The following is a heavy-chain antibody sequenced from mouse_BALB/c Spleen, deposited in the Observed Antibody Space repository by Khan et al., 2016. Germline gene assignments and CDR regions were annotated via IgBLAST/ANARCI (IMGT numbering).Heavy chain of an antibody. J-gene: IGHJ1*01. Sequence: EVELVESGGGLVQPGGSLRLSCATSGFTFTDYYMSWVRQPPGKALEWLGFIRNKANGYTTEYSASVKGRFTISRDNSQSILYLQMNTLRAEDSATYYCARDRDDYDPHWYFDVWGAGTTVTVSS. CDR3: ARDRDDYDPHWYFDV. V-gene: IGHV7-3*02. CDR1: GFTFTDYY. D-gene: IGHD2-4*01. CDR2: IRNKANGYTT.